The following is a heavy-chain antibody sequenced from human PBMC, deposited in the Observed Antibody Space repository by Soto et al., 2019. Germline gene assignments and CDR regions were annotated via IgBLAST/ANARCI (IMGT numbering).Heavy chain of an antibody. CDR3: ARDPCCYCGMDV. CDR2: MKQDGTEK. D-gene: IGHD2-15*01. J-gene: IGHJ6*02. CDR1: GFAFSSYW. V-gene: IGHV3-7*01. Sequence: PGGSLRLSCTTSGFAFSSYWMAWVRQAPGRGPEWVANMKQDGTEKYYLDSVKGRFSISRDNAQNSVYLQMNSLRAEDTAVYYCARDPCCYCGMDVWGQGTAVTV.